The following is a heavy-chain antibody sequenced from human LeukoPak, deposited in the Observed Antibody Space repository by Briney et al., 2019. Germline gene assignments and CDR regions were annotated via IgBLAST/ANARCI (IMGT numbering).Heavy chain of an antibody. CDR3: ARVAGAPDY. Sequence: SETLSLTCAVYGGSFSGYYWSWIRQPPGKGLEWIGEINHSGSTNYNPSLKSRVTISVDTSKNQFSLKLSSVTAADTAVYCCARVAGAPDYWGQGTLVTVSS. D-gene: IGHD6-19*01. CDR2: INHSGST. V-gene: IGHV4-34*01. J-gene: IGHJ4*02. CDR1: GGSFSGYY.